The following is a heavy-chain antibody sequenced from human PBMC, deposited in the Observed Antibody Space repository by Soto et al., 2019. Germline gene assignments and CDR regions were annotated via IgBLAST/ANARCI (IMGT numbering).Heavy chain of an antibody. CDR1: GFTFSSYG. V-gene: IGHV3-33*01. Sequence: QVQLVESGGGVVQPGRSLRLSCAASGFTFSSYGMHWVRQAPGKGLEWVAVIWYDGSNKYYADSVKGRFTISRDNSKNTLYLQMNSLRAEDTAVYYCARDSRQDSSGYIDYWGQGTLVTVSS. CDR3: ARDSRQDSSGYIDY. CDR2: IWYDGSNK. D-gene: IGHD3-22*01. J-gene: IGHJ4*02.